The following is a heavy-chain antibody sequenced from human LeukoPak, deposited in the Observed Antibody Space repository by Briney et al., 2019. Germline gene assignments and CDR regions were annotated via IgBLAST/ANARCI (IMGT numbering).Heavy chain of an antibody. D-gene: IGHD6-13*01. V-gene: IGHV1-18*01. Sequence: GASVKVSSKASGGTFSSYAISWVRQAPGQGLEWMGWISAYNGNTNYAQKLQGRVTMTTDTSTSTAYMELRSLRSDDTAVYYCARDLEQQLANWFDPWGQGTLVTVSS. CDR3: ARDLEQQLANWFDP. CDR2: ISAYNGNT. J-gene: IGHJ5*02. CDR1: GGTFSSYA.